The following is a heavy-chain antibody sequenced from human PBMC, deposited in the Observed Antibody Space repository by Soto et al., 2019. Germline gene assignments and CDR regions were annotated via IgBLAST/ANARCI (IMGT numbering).Heavy chain of an antibody. V-gene: IGHV3-15*01. CDR1: GFTFSNAW. CDR3: STVARYSGSYWAAFDI. J-gene: IGHJ3*02. CDR2: IKSKTDGGTT. D-gene: IGHD1-26*01. Sequence: GGSLSLSCAASGFTFSNAWMSWVRQAPGKGLEWVGRIKSKTDGGTTDYAAPVKGRFTISRDDSKNTLYLQMNSLKTEDTAVYYCSTVARYSGSYWAAFDIWGQGTMVTVS.